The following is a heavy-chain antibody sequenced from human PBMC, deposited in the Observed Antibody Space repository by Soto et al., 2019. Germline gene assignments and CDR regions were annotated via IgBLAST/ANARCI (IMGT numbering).Heavy chain of an antibody. CDR2: INPNSGGT. Sequence: QVQLVQSGAEVKKPGASVKVSCKASGYTFTGYYMHWVRQAPGQGLEWMGWINPNSGGTNYAQKLQGWVTMTRDTSISTAYMELSRLRSDDTAVYYCARVRVAAAGTGGYYYYGMDVWGQGTTVTVSS. CDR3: ARVRVAAAGTGGYYYYGMDV. D-gene: IGHD6-13*01. CDR1: GYTFTGYY. J-gene: IGHJ6*02. V-gene: IGHV1-2*04.